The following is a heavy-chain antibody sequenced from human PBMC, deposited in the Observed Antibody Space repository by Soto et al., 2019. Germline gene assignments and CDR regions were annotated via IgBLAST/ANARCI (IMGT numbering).Heavy chain of an antibody. J-gene: IGHJ4*01. Sequence: GKVSCKASGYTFTAYTMHWVRQAPGQGLEWMGWIDPNSGGTNYAQKFQGRVTMTRDTSISTAYMELSSLRSDDTALYYCARSSGTYSDFDYWGQGTQVTVSS. V-gene: IGHV1-2*02. CDR2: IDPNSGGT. CDR1: GYTFTAYT. D-gene: IGHD1-26*01. CDR3: ARSSGTYSDFDY.